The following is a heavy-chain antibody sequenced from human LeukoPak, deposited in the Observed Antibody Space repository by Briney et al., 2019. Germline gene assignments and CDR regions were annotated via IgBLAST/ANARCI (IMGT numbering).Heavy chain of an antibody. CDR3: ARVLLWSSLNWYFDL. CDR2: IYYSGST. V-gene: IGHV4-39*07. Sequence: SETRSLTCTVSGGSISSSSYYWGWIRQPPGKGLEWIGSIYYSGSTYYNPSLKSRVTISVDTSKNQFSLKLSSVTAADTAVYYCARVLLWSSLNWYFDLWGRGTLVTVSS. D-gene: IGHD3-10*01. J-gene: IGHJ2*01. CDR1: GGSISSSSYY.